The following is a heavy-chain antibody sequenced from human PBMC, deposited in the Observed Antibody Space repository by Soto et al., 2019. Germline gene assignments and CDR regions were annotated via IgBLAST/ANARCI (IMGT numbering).Heavy chain of an antibody. J-gene: IGHJ6*02. V-gene: IGHV1-46*01. CDR1: GYTFTSYY. CDR2: TNPSGGST. D-gene: IGHD2-15*01. Sequence: GASVKVSCKASGYTFTSYYMHWVRQAPGQWLEWMGITNPSGGSTSYAQKFQGRVTMTRDTSTSTVYMELSSLRSEDTAVYYCAWGSSEPLQYCSGGSCYGYGMDAWGQGTTVTVSS. CDR3: AWGSSEPLQYCSGGSCYGYGMDA.